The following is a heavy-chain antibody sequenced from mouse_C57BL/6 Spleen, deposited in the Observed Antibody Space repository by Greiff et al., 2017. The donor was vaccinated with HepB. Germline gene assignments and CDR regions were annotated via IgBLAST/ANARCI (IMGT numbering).Heavy chain of an antibody. CDR1: GFTFSSYA. J-gene: IGHJ1*03. V-gene: IGHV5-4*01. Sequence: EVKLVESGGGLVKPGGSLKLSCAASGFTFSSYAMSWVRQTPEKRLEWVATISDGGSYTYYPDNVKGRFTISRDNAKNNLYLQMSHLKSEDTAMYYCAREDYYGSSLYFDVWGTGTTVTVS. D-gene: IGHD1-1*01. CDR3: AREDYYGSSLYFDV. CDR2: ISDGGSYT.